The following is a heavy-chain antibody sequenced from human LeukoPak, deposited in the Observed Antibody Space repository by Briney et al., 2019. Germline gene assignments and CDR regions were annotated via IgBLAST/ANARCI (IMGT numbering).Heavy chain of an antibody. V-gene: IGHV3-30*09. CDR1: GFMFKIHA. J-gene: IGHJ3*01. D-gene: IGHD3-9*01. Sequence: GGSLRLSCVTSGFMFKIHAMHWVRQAPGKGLEWVAVVSFDGDHKNYGDSVTGRFAISRDNAKNSLSLQMNNLRVEDTAVYYCARAALESRYFDWPGTFDFWGQGTMVTVSS. CDR2: VSFDGDHK. CDR3: ARAALESRYFDWPGTFDF.